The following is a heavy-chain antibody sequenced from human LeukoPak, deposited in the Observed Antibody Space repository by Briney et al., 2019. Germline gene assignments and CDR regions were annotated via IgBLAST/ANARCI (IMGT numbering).Heavy chain of an antibody. CDR3: ARVWIASGTYYDDRGAFDY. CDR2: IYHSGNT. Sequence: SETLSLTCTVSGGSISHYYWSWIRQPPGKGLEWIGNIYHSGNTYYNPSLRGRVTISLDTSKNQFSLKLSSVTAADTAVYYCARVWIASGTYYDDRGAFDYWGQGTLVTVSS. D-gene: IGHD1-26*01. J-gene: IGHJ4*02. CDR1: GGSISHYY. V-gene: IGHV4-59*08.